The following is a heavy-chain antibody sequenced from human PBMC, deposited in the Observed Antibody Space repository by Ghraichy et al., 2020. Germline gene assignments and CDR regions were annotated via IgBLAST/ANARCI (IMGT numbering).Heavy chain of an antibody. J-gene: IGHJ4*02. CDR3: ARDGVYCSGGSCFWSTHGKNTNFDY. Sequence: ASVKVSCKASGYTFTSYYMHWVRQAPGQGLEWMGIINPSGGSTSYAQKFQGRVTMTRDTSTSTVYMELSSLRSEDTAVYYCARDGVYCSGGSCFWSTHGKNTNFDYWGQGTLVTVSS. CDR2: INPSGGST. D-gene: IGHD2-15*01. CDR1: GYTFTSYY. V-gene: IGHV1-46*01.